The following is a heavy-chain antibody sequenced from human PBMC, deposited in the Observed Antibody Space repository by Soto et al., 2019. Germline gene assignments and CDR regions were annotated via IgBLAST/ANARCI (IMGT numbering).Heavy chain of an antibody. CDR3: ARDTETLGPRANDALDI. CDR1: GYTFSAYT. Sequence: ASVKVSCKATGYTFSAYTMNWVRQAPGRSLEWMGWINAGSGNTKYSQNFQGRVSITRDTSASTVYMALTGLTSEDTAVYYCARDTETLGPRANDALDIWGQGTMVTVSS. D-gene: IGHD3-3*02. CDR2: INAGSGNT. J-gene: IGHJ3*02. V-gene: IGHV1-3*01.